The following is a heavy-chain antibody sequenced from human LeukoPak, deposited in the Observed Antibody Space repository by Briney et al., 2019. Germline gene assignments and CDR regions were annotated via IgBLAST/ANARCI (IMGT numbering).Heavy chain of an antibody. Sequence: ASVKVSCKASGYTFTSYDINWVRQAPGQGLEWMGWMNTNSGNTGYAQKFQGRVTMTRNASISTAYMELSSLRSEDTAVYYCARGGNYDGSGKGRGNWCDPGGQGTLVTVSS. D-gene: IGHD3-10*01. CDR3: ARGGNYDGSGKGRGNWCDP. CDR1: GYTFTSYD. CDR2: MNTNSGNT. V-gene: IGHV1-8*01. J-gene: IGHJ5*02.